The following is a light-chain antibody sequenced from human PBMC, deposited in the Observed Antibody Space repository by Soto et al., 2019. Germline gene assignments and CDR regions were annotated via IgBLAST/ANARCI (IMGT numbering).Light chain of an antibody. CDR2: GAS. CDR1: QSVSSSY. CDR3: QQYGSSPL. Sequence: EIVLTQSPGTLSLSPGERATLSCRASQSVSSSYLAWYQQKTGQAPRHLIYGASSRATGIPDRFSGSGSGTDFTLTISRLEPEDFAVYDFQQYGSSPLFGRGTKVEIK. V-gene: IGKV3-20*01. J-gene: IGKJ1*01.